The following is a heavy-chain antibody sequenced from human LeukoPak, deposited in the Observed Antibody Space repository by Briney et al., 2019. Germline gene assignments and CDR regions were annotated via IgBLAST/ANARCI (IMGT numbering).Heavy chain of an antibody. CDR3: VTGNPKSFDY. J-gene: IGHJ4*02. CDR2: ISSSSSYI. CDR1: GFTFSSYS. Sequence: GGSLRLSCAASGFTFSSYSMNWVRQAPGKGLEWVSSISSSSSYIYYADSVKGRFTISRDNSKNTLYLQMNSLRAEDTAAYYCVTGNPKSFDYWGQGTLVTVSS. D-gene: IGHD4-23*01. V-gene: IGHV3-21*01.